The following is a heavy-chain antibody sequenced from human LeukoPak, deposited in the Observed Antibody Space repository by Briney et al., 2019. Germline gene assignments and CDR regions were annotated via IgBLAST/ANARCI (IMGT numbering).Heavy chain of an antibody. J-gene: IGHJ4*02. CDR3: AKDSRSANFFVDFDY. Sequence: GGSLRLSCAASGFTFSLYGMHWVRQAPGKGLEWVALISNDGSKTYYADSVKGRFTISRDNSKNTVYLQVSSLRADDTAVYYCAKDSRSANFFVDFDYWGQGTLVTVSS. CDR2: ISNDGSKT. V-gene: IGHV3-33*06. CDR1: GFTFSLYG. D-gene: IGHD3-3*01.